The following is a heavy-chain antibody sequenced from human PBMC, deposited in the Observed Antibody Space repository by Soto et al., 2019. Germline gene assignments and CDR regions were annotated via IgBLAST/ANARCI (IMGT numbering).Heavy chain of an antibody. Sequence: ASVKVSCKASGYTFTCYGIGWVRQAPGQGLEWMGWISAYNGNTNYAQKLQGRVTMTTDTSTSTAYMELRSLRSDDTAVYYCAVADRYSSGWYGGDAFDIWGQGTMVTVSS. CDR1: GYTFTCYG. D-gene: IGHD6-19*01. CDR3: AVADRYSSGWYGGDAFDI. J-gene: IGHJ3*02. V-gene: IGHV1-18*01. CDR2: ISAYNGNT.